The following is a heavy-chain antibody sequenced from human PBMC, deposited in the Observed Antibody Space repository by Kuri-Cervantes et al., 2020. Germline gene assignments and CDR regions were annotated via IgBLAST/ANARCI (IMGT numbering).Heavy chain of an antibody. CDR1: GITFSSYA. J-gene: IGHJ6*03. CDR2: IEGSASGT. CDR3: ARQAAGYSYGGYYYMDV. D-gene: IGHD5-18*01. V-gene: IGHV3-21*03. Sequence: GESLKISCAASGITFSSYAMNWVRQAPGKGLEWVSGIEGSASGTYYADSVKGRFTISRDNAKNSLYLQMNSLRAEDTAVYYCARQAAGYSYGGYYYMDVWGKGTTVTVSS.